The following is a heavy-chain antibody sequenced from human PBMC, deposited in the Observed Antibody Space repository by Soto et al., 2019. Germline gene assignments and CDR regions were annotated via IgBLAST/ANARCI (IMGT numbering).Heavy chain of an antibody. D-gene: IGHD2-2*01. CDR2: ISYDGSNK. V-gene: IGHV3-30*18. Sequence: PGGSLRLSWAASGLTFSRYVMHWVRQAQGKGLEWVAVISYDGSNKYYADSVKGRFTISRDNSKNTLYLQMNSLRAEATAVYYCAKGPVQLIDYWGQGTLVTVSS. J-gene: IGHJ4*02. CDR3: AKGPVQLIDY. CDR1: GLTFSRYV.